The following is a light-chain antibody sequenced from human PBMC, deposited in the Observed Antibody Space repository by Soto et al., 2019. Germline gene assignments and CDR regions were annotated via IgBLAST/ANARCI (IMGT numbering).Light chain of an antibody. J-gene: IGKJ1*01. CDR2: DAS. Sequence: DIQMTQSPSTLSASVGDRVTITCRASQSISNWLAWYQQKPGKAPKLLIYDASSLESGVPSRFSGSGSGTEFTLTISSLQPDDFATYYCQQYKSYSWTFGQGTKADI. CDR1: QSISNW. V-gene: IGKV1-5*01. CDR3: QQYKSYSWT.